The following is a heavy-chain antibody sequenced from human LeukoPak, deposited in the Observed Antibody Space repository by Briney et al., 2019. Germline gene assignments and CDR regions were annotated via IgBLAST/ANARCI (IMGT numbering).Heavy chain of an antibody. CDR2: ISSSSSYI. J-gene: IGHJ4*02. V-gene: IGHV3-21*01. CDR1: GFTFSSYS. D-gene: IGHD1-26*01. CDR3: ARDYGGSYFYPNAFDY. Sequence: PGGSLRLSCAASGFTFSSYSMNWVRQAPGKGLEWVSSISSSSSYIYYADSVKGRFTIARDNAKNSLYLQMNSLRAEDTAVYYCARDYGGSYFYPNAFDYWGQGTLVTVSS.